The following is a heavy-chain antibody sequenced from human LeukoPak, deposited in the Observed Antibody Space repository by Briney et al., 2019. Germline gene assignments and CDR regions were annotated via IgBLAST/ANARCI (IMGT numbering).Heavy chain of an antibody. CDR3: ARDPSQYYYDSSGYYGPSVTYFDY. Sequence: GASVKVSCKASGYTFTNYYMNFVRQAPGQGFEWMGLINPSGGSTNYAQRFQGRVTMTGDTSTSTIYMEFSSLRSEDTAVYYCARDPSQYYYDSSGYYGPSVTYFDYWGQGTLVSVSS. J-gene: IGHJ4*02. D-gene: IGHD3-22*01. CDR2: INPSGGST. CDR1: GYTFTNYY. V-gene: IGHV1-46*01.